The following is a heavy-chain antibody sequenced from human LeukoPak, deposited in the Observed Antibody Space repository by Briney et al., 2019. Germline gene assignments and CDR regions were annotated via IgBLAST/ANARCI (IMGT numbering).Heavy chain of an antibody. CDR3: ARAPEGAGFDY. CDR1: GFTFSSYS. J-gene: IGHJ4*02. D-gene: IGHD1-26*01. CDR2: ISSSSSYI. Sequence: GGSLRLSCGASGFTFSSYSMNWVRQAPGKGLEWVSSISSSSSYIYYADSVKGRFTISRDNAKNSLYLQMNSLRAEDTAVYYCARAPEGAGFDYWGQGTLVTVSS. V-gene: IGHV3-21*01.